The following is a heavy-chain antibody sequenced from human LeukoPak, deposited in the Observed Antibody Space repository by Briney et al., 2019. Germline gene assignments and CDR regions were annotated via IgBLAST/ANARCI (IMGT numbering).Heavy chain of an antibody. Sequence: GASLRLSCAASGFTFSSYAMSWVRQAPGKGLEWVSAISGSGGSTYYADSVKGRFTISRDNSKNTLYLQMNSLRAEDTAVYYCAKPSSRQWLVRVLLDYWGQGTLVTVSS. V-gene: IGHV3-23*01. J-gene: IGHJ4*02. D-gene: IGHD6-19*01. CDR2: ISGSGGST. CDR1: GFTFSSYA. CDR3: AKPSSRQWLVRVLLDY.